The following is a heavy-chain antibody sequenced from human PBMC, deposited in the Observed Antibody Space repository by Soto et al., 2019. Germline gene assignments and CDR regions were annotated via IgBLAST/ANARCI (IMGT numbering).Heavy chain of an antibody. CDR1: GGSISSGGYY. V-gene: IGHV4-31*03. D-gene: IGHD4-17*01. Sequence: QVQLQESGPGLVKPSQTLSLTCTVSGGSISSGGYYWSWIRQHPGKGLEWIGYIYYSGSTYYNPSLKSRVAISLDTSKNQFSLKLSAVTAAESAVYYCARCGDYPRYYWYFDLWGRGTLVTVSS. J-gene: IGHJ2*01. CDR2: IYYSGST. CDR3: ARCGDYPRYYWYFDL.